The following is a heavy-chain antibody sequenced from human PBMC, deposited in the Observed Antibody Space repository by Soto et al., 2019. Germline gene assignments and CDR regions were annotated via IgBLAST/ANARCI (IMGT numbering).Heavy chain of an antibody. V-gene: IGHV3-74*01. Sequence: VGSLRLSCSASGFNFSRYWTHWVRQVPGRGLMWVSHINSDGSRTSYADSVKGRFTISRDNAKNTLYLQMNSLRAEDTAVYYCARDLSSCTSARCYSYYYGMDVWGQGTTVTVSS. CDR3: ARDLSSCTSARCYSYYYGMDV. J-gene: IGHJ6*02. D-gene: IGHD2-2*01. CDR2: INSDGSRT. CDR1: GFNFSRYW.